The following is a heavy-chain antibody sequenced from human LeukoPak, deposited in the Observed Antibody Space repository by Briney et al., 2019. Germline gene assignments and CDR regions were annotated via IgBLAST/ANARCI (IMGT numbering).Heavy chain of an antibody. V-gene: IGHV3-23*01. CDR1: GFTFSNYG. D-gene: IGHD6-19*01. CDR2: ISGSGYTT. CDR3: ATKVAGRNYFDY. Sequence: QTGGSLRLSCAASGFTFSNYGMSWVRQAPGKGLEWVSVISGSGYTTYYADSVKGRFTISRDNSKNTVYLQMNSLRAEDTAVYYCATKVAGRNYFDYWGQGTLVTVSS. J-gene: IGHJ4*02.